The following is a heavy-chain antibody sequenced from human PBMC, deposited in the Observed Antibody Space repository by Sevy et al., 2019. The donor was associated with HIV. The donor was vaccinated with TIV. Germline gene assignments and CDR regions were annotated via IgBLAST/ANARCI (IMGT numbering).Heavy chain of an antibody. D-gene: IGHD2-21*02. CDR1: GFTFSSYA. Sequence: GGSLRLSCAASGFTFSSYAMHWVRQAPGKGLEWVAVISYDGSNKYYADSVKGRFTISRDNSKNTLYLQMNSLRAEDTAVYYCAREGFVVVTAIPPYNWFDPWGQRTLVTVSS. CDR2: ISYDGSNK. CDR3: AREGFVVVTAIPPYNWFDP. V-gene: IGHV3-30-3*01. J-gene: IGHJ5*02.